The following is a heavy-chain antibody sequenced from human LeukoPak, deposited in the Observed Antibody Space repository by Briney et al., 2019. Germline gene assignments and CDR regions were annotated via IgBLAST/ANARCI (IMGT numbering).Heavy chain of an antibody. CDR2: IYYSGST. CDR1: GGSISHNSYY. J-gene: IGHJ4*02. Sequence: PSETLSLTCSVSGGSISHNSYYWGWIRQPPGKGLECIGTIYYSGSTYYSPSLKSRVTISVDTSKNQLSLKLNSVTAADTAVYYCARISAGYYYVGYWGQGTLVTVSS. V-gene: IGHV4-39*07. CDR3: ARISAGYYYVGY. D-gene: IGHD3-9*01.